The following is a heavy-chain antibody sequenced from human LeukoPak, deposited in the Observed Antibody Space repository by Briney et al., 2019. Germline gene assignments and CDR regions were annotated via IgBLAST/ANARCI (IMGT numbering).Heavy chain of an antibody. Sequence: ASVKVSCKASGYTFTGYYMHWVRQAPGQGLEWMGWINPNSGGTNYAQKLQGRVTMTTDTSTSTAYMELRSLRSDDTAVYYCARVAQLWFGELFPFNYWGQGTLVTVSS. CDR2: INPNSGGT. J-gene: IGHJ4*02. CDR3: ARVAQLWFGELFPFNY. V-gene: IGHV1-2*02. CDR1: GYTFTGYY. D-gene: IGHD3-10*01.